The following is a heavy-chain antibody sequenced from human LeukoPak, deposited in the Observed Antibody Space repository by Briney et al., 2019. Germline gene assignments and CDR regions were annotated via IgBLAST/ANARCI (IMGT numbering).Heavy chain of an antibody. J-gene: IGHJ5*02. CDR2: IRYDGSNQ. CDR1: RFIFSNYG. CDR3: AKGPAMVRGTFDP. V-gene: IGHV3-30*02. Sequence: GGSLRLSCAASRFIFSNYGMHWVRQAPGKGLEWVAFIRYDGSNQYYADSVKGRFTLSRDNSKSTLYLQMNSLRTEETAVYYCAKGPAMVRGTFDPWGQGTLVTVSS. D-gene: IGHD3-10*01.